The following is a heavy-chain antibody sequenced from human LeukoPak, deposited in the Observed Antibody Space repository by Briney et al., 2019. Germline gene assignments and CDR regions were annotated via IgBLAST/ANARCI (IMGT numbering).Heavy chain of an antibody. J-gene: IGHJ4*02. CDR3: ARWTGTTGLDY. CDR1: GYSFTIYY. D-gene: IGHD1-1*01. V-gene: IGHV1-46*01. Sequence: ASETVSFTASGYSFTIYYMHWGRHAPGQGLEWMGRINPSGGSTTYAQKFRDRVTMTRDTSTTTIYMELSSLKSEDTAVYYCARWTGTTGLDYWGQGTLVTVSS. CDR2: INPSGGST.